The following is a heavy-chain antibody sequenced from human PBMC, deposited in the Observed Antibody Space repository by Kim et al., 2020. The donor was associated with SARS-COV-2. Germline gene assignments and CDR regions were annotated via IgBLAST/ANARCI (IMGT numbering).Heavy chain of an antibody. CDR1: GDSISNYY. CDR3: ARLETWFGEFPVSYYYDMDV. V-gene: IGHV4-59*01. D-gene: IGHD3-10*01. Sequence: SETLSLTCTVSGDSISNYYWSWIRQPPGKGLEWIGCIYYSGSTNYNPSLKSRVTMSVDTSKNQFSLKLTSVTAADTAVYYCARLETWFGEFPVSYYYDMDVWGQGTTVAVS. J-gene: IGHJ6*02. CDR2: IYYSGST.